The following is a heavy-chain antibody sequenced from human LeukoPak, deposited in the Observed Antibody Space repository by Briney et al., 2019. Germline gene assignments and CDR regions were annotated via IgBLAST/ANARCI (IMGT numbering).Heavy chain of an antibody. CDR1: GFTFSSYG. Sequence: GGSLRLSCAASGFTFSSYGMHWVRQAPGKGLEWVAVISYDGSNKYYADSVKGRFTISRDNSKNTLYLQMNSLRAEDTAVYYCANSDSYGSGSYYVDYWGQGTLVTVSS. CDR2: ISYDGSNK. D-gene: IGHD3-10*01. V-gene: IGHV3-30*18. CDR3: ANSDSYGSGSYYVDY. J-gene: IGHJ4*02.